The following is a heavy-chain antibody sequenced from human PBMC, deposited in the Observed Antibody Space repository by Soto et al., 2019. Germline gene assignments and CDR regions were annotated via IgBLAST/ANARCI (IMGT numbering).Heavy chain of an antibody. Sequence: GASVKVSCKTSGYSFTDSHLHSVRQAPGQGLEWMGWIAPSSGGTKFARKFQGRLTMTRDTSISTAYMELSSPGSDDTAVYFCATDLGSGRIPWGQGTLVTVSS. V-gene: IGHV1-2*02. CDR2: IAPSSGGT. J-gene: IGHJ5*02. CDR3: ATDLGSGRIP. D-gene: IGHD6-25*01. CDR1: GYSFTDSH.